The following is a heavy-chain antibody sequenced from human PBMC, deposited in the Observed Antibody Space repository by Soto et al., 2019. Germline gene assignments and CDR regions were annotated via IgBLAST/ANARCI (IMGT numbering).Heavy chain of an antibody. CDR2: VFYTGRA. CDR3: ARGPYYCGPSICSYKWFAP. Sequence: SETLSLTCTVSGGSLGSYYWSWIRQPPGKGLEWIGYVFYTGRANYNASLKSRVSISLDTSNYQFSLKLSSVTAADTAVYFCARGPYYCGPSICSYKWFAPWSQGTQVTVS. V-gene: IGHV4-59*01. CDR1: GGSLGSYY. J-gene: IGHJ5*02. D-gene: IGHD3-10*01.